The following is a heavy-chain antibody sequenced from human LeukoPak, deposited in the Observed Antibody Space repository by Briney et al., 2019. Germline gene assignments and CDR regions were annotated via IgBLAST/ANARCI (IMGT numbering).Heavy chain of an antibody. CDR1: GFTFTDYT. Sequence: PGGSLRLSCAASGFTFTDYTMHWVRQAPGKGLEWVSGISWNSGSIGYADSVKGRFTISRDNAKTSLYLQMNSLRAEDTALYYCAKDLTEYGSSWYGYFDYWGQGTLVTVSS. D-gene: IGHD6-13*01. CDR2: ISWNSGSI. V-gene: IGHV3-9*01. J-gene: IGHJ4*02. CDR3: AKDLTEYGSSWYGYFDY.